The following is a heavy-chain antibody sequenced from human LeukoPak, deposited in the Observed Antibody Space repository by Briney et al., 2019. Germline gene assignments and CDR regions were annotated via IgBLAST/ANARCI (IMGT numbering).Heavy chain of an antibody. CDR3: ATIDPYDF. V-gene: IGHV4-39*01. Sequence: SETLSLTCTVSGGSISRSSYYWGWIRQPPGKGLEWIGSIYYSGSTYYNPSLKSRVTISVDTSKNQFSLKLSSVTAADTAVYYCATIDPYDFWGQGTLVTVSS. CDR1: GGSISRSSYY. D-gene: IGHD1-26*01. J-gene: IGHJ4*02. CDR2: IYYSGST.